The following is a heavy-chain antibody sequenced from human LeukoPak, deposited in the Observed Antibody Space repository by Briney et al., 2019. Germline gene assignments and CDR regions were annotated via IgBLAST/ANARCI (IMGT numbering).Heavy chain of an antibody. CDR2: IYNADST. CDR3: ARDRNCGGDCYSGYSYYGMDV. D-gene: IGHD2-21*02. V-gene: IGHV3-66*01. CDR1: GFTVSSNY. Sequence: GGSLRLSCAASGFTVSSNYMSWVRQPPGKGLEWVSVIYNADSTYYADSVKGRFTISRDNPQNTLYLQMNSLRAEDTAVYYCARDRNCGGDCYSGYSYYGMDVWGQGTTVTVSS. J-gene: IGHJ6*02.